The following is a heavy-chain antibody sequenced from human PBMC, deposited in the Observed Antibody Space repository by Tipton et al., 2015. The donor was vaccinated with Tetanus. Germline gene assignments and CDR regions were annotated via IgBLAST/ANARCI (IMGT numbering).Heavy chain of an antibody. CDR3: ARDSPHRRDSYNDFDY. CDR1: GFTFTSYS. D-gene: IGHD5-24*01. Sequence: SLRLSCAASGFTFTSYSMNWVRQAPGKGLEWVSYIRYSSGTIYYADSVQGRFTISRDNTKNSLYLQMNSLRDEDTAVYYCARDSPHRRDSYNDFDYGGQGPLVTVSS. V-gene: IGHV3-48*02. J-gene: IGHJ4*02. CDR2: IRYSSGTI.